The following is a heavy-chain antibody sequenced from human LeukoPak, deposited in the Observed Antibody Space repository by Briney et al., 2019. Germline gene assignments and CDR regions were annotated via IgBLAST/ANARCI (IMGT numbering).Heavy chain of an antibody. D-gene: IGHD5-18*01. CDR2: ISAYNGNT. CDR1: GYTFTSYG. Sequence: ASVKVSCKASGYTFTSYGISRVRQAPGQGLEWMGWISAYNGNTNYAQKLQGRVTMTTDTSTSTAYMELRSLRSDDTAVYYCARGAYSYGPKYYYYGMDVWGQGTTVTVSS. CDR3: ARGAYSYGPKYYYYGMDV. J-gene: IGHJ6*02. V-gene: IGHV1-18*01.